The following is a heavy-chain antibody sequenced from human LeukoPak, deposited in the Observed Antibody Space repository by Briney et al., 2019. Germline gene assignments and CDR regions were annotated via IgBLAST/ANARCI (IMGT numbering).Heavy chain of an antibody. CDR1: GGSFSGYY. D-gene: IGHD6-19*01. CDR3: ASSIAVAGTRLYYFDY. V-gene: IGHV4-34*01. CDR2: INHSGST. J-gene: IGHJ4*02. Sequence: NTSGTLSLTCAVYGGSFSGYYWSWIRQPPGKGLEWIGEINHSGSTNYNPSLKSRVTISVDTSKNQFSLKLSSVTAADTAVYYCASSIAVAGTRLYYFDYWGQGTLVTVSS.